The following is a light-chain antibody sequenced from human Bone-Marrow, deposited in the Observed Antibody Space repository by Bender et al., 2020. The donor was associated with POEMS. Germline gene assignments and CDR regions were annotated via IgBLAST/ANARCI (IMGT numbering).Light chain of an antibody. J-gene: IGLJ2*01. CDR3: SSYGGTNNVVV. CDR2: YVN. V-gene: IGLV2-11*01. Sequence: QSALTQPRSVSGSPGQSVTISCTGTSSDVGTYDYVSWYQQRPGKAPKLIIRYVNKRPSGVPDRISGSKSGNTASLTVSGLQAEDEADYYCSSYGGTNNVVVFGGGTKLSVL. CDR1: SSDVGTYDY.